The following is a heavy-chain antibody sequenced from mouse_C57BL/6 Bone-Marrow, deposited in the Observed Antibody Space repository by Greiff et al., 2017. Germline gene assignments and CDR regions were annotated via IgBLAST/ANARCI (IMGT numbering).Heavy chain of an antibody. D-gene: IGHD2-2*01. CDR3: ARGHYGFLAWFAY. V-gene: IGHV3-6*01. CDR1: GYSITSGYY. Sequence: VQLKESGPGLVKPSQSLSLTCSVTGYSITSGYYWNWIRQFPGNKLEWMGYISYDGSNNYNPSFKNRISITHDTSKNQFFLKLNSVTTEDTATYYCARGHYGFLAWFAYWGQGTLVTVSA. CDR2: ISYDGSN. J-gene: IGHJ3*01.